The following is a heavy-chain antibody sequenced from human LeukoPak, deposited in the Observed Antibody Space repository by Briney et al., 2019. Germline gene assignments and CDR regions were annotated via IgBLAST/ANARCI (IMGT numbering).Heavy chain of an antibody. CDR2: IIPILGIA. V-gene: IGHV1-69*04. Sequence: SVKVSCKASGGTFSSYAISWVRQAPGQGLEWMGRIIPILGIANYAQKFQGRVTITADKSTSTAYMELSSLRSEDTAVYYCARDTVAKDAFDIWGQGTMVTVSS. CDR1: GGTFSSYA. CDR3: ARDTVAKDAFDI. J-gene: IGHJ3*02. D-gene: IGHD4-23*01.